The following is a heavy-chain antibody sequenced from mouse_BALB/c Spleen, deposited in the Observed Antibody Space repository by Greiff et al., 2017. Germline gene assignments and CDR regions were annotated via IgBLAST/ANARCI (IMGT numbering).Heavy chain of an antibody. CDR1: GFSLTSYG. CDR2: IWAGGST. D-gene: IGHD2-4*01. CDR3: ARDRTMINAYYFDY. Sequence: VKLVESGPGLVAPSQSLSITCTVSGFSLTSYGVHWVRQPPGKGLEWVGVIWAGGSTNYNSALMSRLSISKDNSKSQVFLKMNSLQTDDTAMYYCARDRTMINAYYFDYWGQGTTLTVSS. V-gene: IGHV2-9*02. J-gene: IGHJ2*01.